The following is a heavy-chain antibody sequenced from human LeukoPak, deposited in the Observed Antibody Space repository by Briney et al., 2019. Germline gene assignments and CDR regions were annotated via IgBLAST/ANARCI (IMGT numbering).Heavy chain of an antibody. D-gene: IGHD1-26*01. CDR3: ARDRGASGSYSPYYFEY. V-gene: IGHV1-46*01. Sequence: ASVKVSCKASGYTFTSYYLHWVRQAPGQGLEWMGIINSSGGSTTYAQKFQGRVTMTRDMSTSTVNMELSSLRSEDTAVYYCARDRGASGSYSPYYFEYWGQGTLVTVSS. CDR2: INSSGGST. J-gene: IGHJ4*02. CDR1: GYTFTSYY.